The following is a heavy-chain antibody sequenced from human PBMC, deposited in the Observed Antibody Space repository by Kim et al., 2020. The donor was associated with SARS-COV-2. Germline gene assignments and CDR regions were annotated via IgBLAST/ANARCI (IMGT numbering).Heavy chain of an antibody. D-gene: IGHD1-1*01. V-gene: IGHV3-23*01. J-gene: IGHJ4*02. Sequence: YYADSVRGRFTISRDTSKGTVYLQMNGLRADDAAIYCCAKHWIRTHDYWGQGALVTVSS. CDR3: AKHWIRTHDY.